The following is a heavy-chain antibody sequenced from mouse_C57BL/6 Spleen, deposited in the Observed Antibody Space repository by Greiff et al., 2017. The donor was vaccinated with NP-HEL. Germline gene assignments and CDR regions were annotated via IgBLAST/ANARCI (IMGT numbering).Heavy chain of an antibody. D-gene: IGHD2-13*01. CDR2: INPNNGGT. J-gene: IGHJ2*01. CDR1: GYTFTDYN. Sequence: EVKLVESGPELVKPGASVKMSCKASGYTFTDYNMHWVKQSHGKSLEWIGYINPNNGGTSYNQKFKGKATLTVNKSSSTAYMELRSLTSDDSAVYYCARRLLYFDYWGQGTTLTVSS. CDR3: ARRLLYFDY. V-gene: IGHV1-22*01.